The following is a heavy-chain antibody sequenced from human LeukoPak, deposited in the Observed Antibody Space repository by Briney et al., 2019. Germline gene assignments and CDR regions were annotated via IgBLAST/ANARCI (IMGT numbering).Heavy chain of an antibody. D-gene: IGHD5-24*01. V-gene: IGHV1-46*01. CDR2: INPDGGNT. Sequence: GASVKVSCKASGYTFTNSYIHWVRQAPGQVLEWMGLINPDGGNTNYAQTVQGRVTLTRDTSTSTVYMELSSLRSEDTAIYYCARIRDGYNDAYDLWGQGTVVTVPS. CDR3: ARIRDGYNDAYDL. CDR1: GYTFTNSY. J-gene: IGHJ3*01.